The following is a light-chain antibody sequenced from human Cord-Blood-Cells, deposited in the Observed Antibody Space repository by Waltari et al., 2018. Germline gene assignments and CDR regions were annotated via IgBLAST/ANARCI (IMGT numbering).Light chain of an antibody. CDR2: DVS. Sequence: QSALTQPASVSGSPGQSITISYTGTSSDVGGYNYVSWYQQHPGKAPKLMICDVSNRPSGVSNRFSGSKSGNTASLTISGLQAEDEADYYCSSYTSSSTWVFGGGTKLTVL. CDR1: SSDVGGYNY. J-gene: IGLJ3*02. V-gene: IGLV2-14*01. CDR3: SSYTSSSTWV.